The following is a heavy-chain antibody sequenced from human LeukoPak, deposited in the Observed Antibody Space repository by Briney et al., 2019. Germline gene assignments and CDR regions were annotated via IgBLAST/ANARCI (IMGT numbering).Heavy chain of an antibody. CDR2: ISSSSSYI. J-gene: IGHJ3*02. Sequence: GGSLRLSCAASGFTFSSYSMNWVRQAPGKGLEWVSSISSSSSYIYYADSVKGRFTISRDNAKSSLYLQMNSLRAEDTAVYYCATRLRYFDRLFHDAFDIWGQGTMVTVSS. D-gene: IGHD3-9*01. V-gene: IGHV3-21*01. CDR1: GFTFSSYS. CDR3: ATRLRYFDRLFHDAFDI.